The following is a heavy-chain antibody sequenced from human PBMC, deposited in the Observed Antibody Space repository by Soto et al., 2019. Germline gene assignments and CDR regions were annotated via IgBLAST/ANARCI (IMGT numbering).Heavy chain of an antibody. J-gene: IGHJ4*02. Sequence: QVQLVQSGAEVKKPGASVKVSCKASGYTFTSYASHWVRKDPGQRLEWMGWINEGNGDTKYSQKLQGRVTITWDTSARTAYMELSSLRSEDTAVYYCARGHGGPDGHGDYWGQGTLVTVSS. D-gene: IGHD4-17*01. CDR1: GYTFTSYA. V-gene: IGHV1-3*01. CDR3: ARGHGGPDGHGDY. CDR2: INEGNGDT.